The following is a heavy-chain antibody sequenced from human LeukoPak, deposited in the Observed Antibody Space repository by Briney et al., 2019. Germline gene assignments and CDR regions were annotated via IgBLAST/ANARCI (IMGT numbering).Heavy chain of an antibody. V-gene: IGHV1-2*02. CDR2: INPNSGGT. Sequence: ASVTVSCKASGYTFTGYYMHWVRQAPGQGLEWMGWINPNSGGTNYAQKFQGRVTMTRDTSISTAYMELSRLRSDDTAVYYCARVIAAAGPPGYWGQGTLVTVS. D-gene: IGHD6-13*01. CDR1: GYTFTGYY. CDR3: ARVIAAAGPPGY. J-gene: IGHJ4*02.